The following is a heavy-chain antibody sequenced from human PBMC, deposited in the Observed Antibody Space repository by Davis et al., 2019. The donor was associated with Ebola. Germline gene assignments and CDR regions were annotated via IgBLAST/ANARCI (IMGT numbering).Heavy chain of an antibody. CDR2: ISYAGRNT. Sequence: GESLKISCVASGFTFGTYAMHWVRQAPGKGLEWVAFISYAGRNTEYGDAVKGRFTISRDISKNTLYLQMNTLRAADTAVYYCARDLRYDSSGYDYYFYMDVWGKGTTVTVSS. V-gene: IGHV3-30*03. D-gene: IGHD3-22*01. CDR1: GFTFGTYA. CDR3: ARDLRYDSSGYDYYFYMDV. J-gene: IGHJ6*03.